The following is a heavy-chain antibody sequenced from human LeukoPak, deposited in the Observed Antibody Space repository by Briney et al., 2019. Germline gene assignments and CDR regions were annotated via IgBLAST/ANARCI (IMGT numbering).Heavy chain of an antibody. CDR1: GYTFTSYG. J-gene: IGHJ4*02. CDR2: ISAYNGNT. D-gene: IGHD3-22*01. Sequence: ASVKVSCKASGYTFTSYGISWVRQAPGQGLEWMGWISAYNGNTNYAQELQGRVTMTTDTSTSTAYMELRSLRSDDTAVYYCARAYYYDSSGSPDYWGQGTLVTVSS. CDR3: ARAYYYDSSGSPDY. V-gene: IGHV1-18*01.